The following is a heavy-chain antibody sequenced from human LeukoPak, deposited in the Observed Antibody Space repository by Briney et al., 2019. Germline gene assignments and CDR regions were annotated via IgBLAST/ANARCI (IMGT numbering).Heavy chain of an antibody. CDR3: AKDGTSYYYIYY. CDR1: GGSFSAYY. V-gene: IGHV4-34*01. Sequence: KPSETLSLTCAVYGGSFSAYYWSWIRQSPGKGLEWIGEINHSGSTNYNPSLKSRVTISVDTSKNQFSLKLSSVTAADTAVYYCAKDGTSYYYIYYWGQGTLVTVSS. J-gene: IGHJ4*02. CDR2: INHSGST. D-gene: IGHD2/OR15-2a*01.